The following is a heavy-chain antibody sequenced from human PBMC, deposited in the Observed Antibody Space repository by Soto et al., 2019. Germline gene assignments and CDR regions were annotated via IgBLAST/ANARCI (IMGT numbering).Heavy chain of an antibody. Sequence: SETLSLTCTVSGGSISSYDWSWIRQPPGKGLEWIGYISYSGSTNYNPSLKSRVIISVDTSKNQFSLKLSSVTAADTAVYYCARDHRGRRIVRSYYGLDVWGQGSTVTVSS. D-gene: IGHD2-8*01. CDR3: ARDHRGRRIVRSYYGLDV. J-gene: IGHJ6*02. CDR2: ISYSGST. V-gene: IGHV4-59*01. CDR1: GGSISSYD.